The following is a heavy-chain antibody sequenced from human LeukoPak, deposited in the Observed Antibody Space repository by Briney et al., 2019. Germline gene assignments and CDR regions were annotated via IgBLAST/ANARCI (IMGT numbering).Heavy chain of an antibody. J-gene: IGHJ6*03. CDR2: IYYSGST. Sequence: TLSLTCAVSGGSISSGDYYWSWIRQPPGKGLEWIGYIYYSGSTYYNPSLKSRVTISVDTSKNQFSLKLSSVTAADTAVYYCAREADTAMVRVDYYYMDVWGKGTTVTVSS. CDR1: GGSISSGDYY. CDR3: AREADTAMVRVDYYYMDV. V-gene: IGHV4-30-4*08. D-gene: IGHD5-18*01.